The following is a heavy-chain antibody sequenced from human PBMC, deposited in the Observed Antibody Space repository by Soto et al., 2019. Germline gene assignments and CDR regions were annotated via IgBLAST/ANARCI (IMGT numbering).Heavy chain of an antibody. Sequence: EVQLVESGGGLVQPGGSLRLSCAGSGLTASENYMSWVRQPPGKGLEWVSVIYSGGTTYYADSVKDRFSISRDNSKSTLYLQMDNLRAGDTAVYYCVTGGSGPDWDYYGMDVWGQGTTVTVSS. CDR2: IYSGGTT. CDR3: VTGGSGPDWDYYGMDV. J-gene: IGHJ6*02. D-gene: IGHD3-10*01. V-gene: IGHV3-66*01. CDR1: GLTASENY.